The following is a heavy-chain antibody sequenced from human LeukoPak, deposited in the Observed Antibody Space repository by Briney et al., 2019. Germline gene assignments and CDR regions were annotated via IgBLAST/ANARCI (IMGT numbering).Heavy chain of an antibody. CDR2: ISSSSSYI. CDR3: ARGRRRIAAPGATPPAPYFDF. CDR1: GFTFSSYS. D-gene: IGHD6-13*01. V-gene: IGHV3-21*01. J-gene: IGHJ4*02. Sequence: GGSLRLSCAASGFTFSSYSMIWVRQAPGKGLEWVSSISSSSSYIYFADSVKGRFTISRDNAKNSLYLQMNSLRAEDTAVYYCARGRRRIAAPGATPPAPYFDFWGQGTLVTVSS.